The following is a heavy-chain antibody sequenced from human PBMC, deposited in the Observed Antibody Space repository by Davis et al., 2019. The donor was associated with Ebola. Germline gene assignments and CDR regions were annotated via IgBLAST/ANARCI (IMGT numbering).Heavy chain of an antibody. D-gene: IGHD1-26*01. CDR1: GYTFTSYY. J-gene: IGHJ6*02. CDR2: INPSGGSP. V-gene: IGHV1-46*01. Sequence: ASVKVSCKASGYTFTSYYMHWVRQAPGQGLEWMGIINPSGGSPSYAQKFQGRVTMTRDTSTSTVYMELSSLRSEDTAVYYCARVGARIHYYYGMDVWGQGTTVTVSS. CDR3: ARVGARIHYYYGMDV.